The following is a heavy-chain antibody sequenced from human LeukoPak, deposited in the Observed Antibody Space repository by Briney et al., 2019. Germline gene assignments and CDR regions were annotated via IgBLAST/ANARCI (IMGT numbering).Heavy chain of an antibody. D-gene: IGHD1-1*01. CDR1: GGSFSGYY. V-gene: IGHV4-34*01. J-gene: IGHJ5*02. Sequence: SETLSLTCAVYGGSFSGYYWSWIRQPPGKGLEWIGEINHSGSTNYNPSLKSRVTISVDTSKNQFSLKLSSVTAADTAVYYCARWKKRNWFDPWGQGTLVTVSS. CDR3: ARWKKRNWFDP. CDR2: INHSGST.